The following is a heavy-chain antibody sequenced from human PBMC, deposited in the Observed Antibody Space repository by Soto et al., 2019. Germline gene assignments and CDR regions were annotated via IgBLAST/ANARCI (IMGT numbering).Heavy chain of an antibody. CDR2: IYYTGNT. V-gene: IGHV4-31*01. D-gene: IGHD1-1*01. J-gene: IGHJ4*02. Sequence: QVQLQESGPGLVKPSQTLSLTCTVSGGSISSGGTGSYWTWIRQLPGKGLEWIGYIYYTGNTYYHTSXKXAPPISIDASENQFSLKLTSVTAADTAVYFCASGHDAYKVRYWGQGTLVTVSS. CDR3: ASGHDAYKVRY. CDR1: GGSISSGGTGSY.